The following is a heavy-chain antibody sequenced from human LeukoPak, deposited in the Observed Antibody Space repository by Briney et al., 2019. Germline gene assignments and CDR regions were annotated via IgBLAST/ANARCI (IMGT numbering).Heavy chain of an antibody. CDR3: AGHHPRNTVDF. CDR2: IHYSGSS. D-gene: IGHD2/OR15-2a*01. V-gene: IGHV4-59*08. CDR1: GDSVSGFY. Sequence: PSETLSLTCSVSGDSVSGFYWNWIRQPPGKKLEWIGNIHYSGSSNYNPSLKSRVTISLDTSKNQFSLKLSSVTAADTAVYYCAGHHPRNTVDFWGQGTLVTVSS. J-gene: IGHJ4*02.